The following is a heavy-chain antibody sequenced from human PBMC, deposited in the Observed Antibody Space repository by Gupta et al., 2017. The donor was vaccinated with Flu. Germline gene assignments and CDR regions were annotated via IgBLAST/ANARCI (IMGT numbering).Heavy chain of an antibody. CDR2: IYPDDSDN. V-gene: IGHV5-51*01. D-gene: IGHD3-3*01. CDR3: ARHMWTGDFLSGNFDV. Sequence: VQLVQSGAEVKKPGESLRISCKASGYRFSNYWIGWVRQVPGKGLEWMGIIYPDDSDNRYTRSFQGQVLMSADKSRSIAYLQFHSLTASDTAIYFCARHMWTGDFLSGNFDVWGQGTLVTVSS. CDR1: GYRFSNYW. J-gene: IGHJ4*02.